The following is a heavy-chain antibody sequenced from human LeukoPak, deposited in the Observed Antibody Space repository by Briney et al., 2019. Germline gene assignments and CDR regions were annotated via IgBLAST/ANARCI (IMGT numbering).Heavy chain of an antibody. D-gene: IGHD3-22*01. V-gene: IGHV1-69*05. CDR2: TIPMFGST. CDR1: GGTFSSYA. J-gene: IGHJ4*02. Sequence: SVKVSCKASGGTFSSYAISWVRQAPGQGLELMGRTIPMFGSTNYAQKLQGRVTIITDGSTSTAYMELSSLRSEDTAVYYCARDSGDDSSAYYHNHDYWGQGTLVTVSS. CDR3: ARDSGDDSSAYYHNHDY.